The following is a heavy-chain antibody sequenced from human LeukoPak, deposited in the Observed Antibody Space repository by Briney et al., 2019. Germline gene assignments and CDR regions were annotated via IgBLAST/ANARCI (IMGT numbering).Heavy chain of an antibody. D-gene: IGHD2-15*01. J-gene: IGHJ6*02. Sequence: PGGSLRLSCAASGLTFSTYSMNWVRQAPGKGLKWVSSISSSSKYIYYADSVKGRFTISRDNAKNSLSLQVNSLRAEDTAVYYCARARYCSGGGCYLYYYYGMDVWGQGTTVTVSS. CDR2: ISSSSKYI. CDR1: GLTFSTYS. V-gene: IGHV3-21*01. CDR3: ARARYCSGGGCYLYYYYGMDV.